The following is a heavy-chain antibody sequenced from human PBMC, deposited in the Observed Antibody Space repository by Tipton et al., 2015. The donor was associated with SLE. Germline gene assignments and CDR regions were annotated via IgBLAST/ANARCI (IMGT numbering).Heavy chain of an antibody. J-gene: IGHJ5*02. CDR2: IYSSGST. D-gene: IGHD3-9*01. V-gene: IGHV4-59*01. Sequence: TLSLTCSVSGGSITRYYWSWIRQPPGKGLEWIGYIYSSGSTNYNPSLKSRVTISVDTSKNQFSLKMSSVTAADTAVYYCARDLQPSIERYFDWLGGWFDAWGQGTLVTVSS. CDR1: GGSITRYY. CDR3: ARDLQPSIERYFDWLGGWFDA.